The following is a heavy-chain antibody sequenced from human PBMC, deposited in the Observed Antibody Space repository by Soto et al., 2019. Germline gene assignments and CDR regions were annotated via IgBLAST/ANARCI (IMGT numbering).Heavy chain of an antibody. Sequence: QMQLVQSGPEVKKPGTSVKVSCKASGFTFTSSAVQWVRQARGERLEWIGWIVVGSGNTNYTQKFQERVTITRDMSTSTAYMELSSLRSEDTAVYYCAAWEYGSGSDYWGQGTLVTVSS. CDR2: IVVGSGNT. CDR1: GFTFTSSA. D-gene: IGHD3-10*01. J-gene: IGHJ4*02. CDR3: AAWEYGSGSDY. V-gene: IGHV1-58*01.